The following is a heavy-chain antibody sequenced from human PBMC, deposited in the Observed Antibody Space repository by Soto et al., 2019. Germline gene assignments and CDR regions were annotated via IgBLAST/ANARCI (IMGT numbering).Heavy chain of an antibody. CDR1: GDTFSSFA. CDR3: ARESAYGGNPLAFDN. D-gene: IGHD1-26*01. J-gene: IGHJ4*02. V-gene: IGHV1-69*01. Sequence: QEQLVQSGAEVKKPGSSVKVSCKASGDTFSSFAISWVRQAPGQGLDWMGGIIPFFNTSNYAQRFQGRVTITADASTSTADMELSSLRSEDTAMYYCARESAYGGNPLAFDNWGQGTLVTVSS. CDR2: IIPFFNTS.